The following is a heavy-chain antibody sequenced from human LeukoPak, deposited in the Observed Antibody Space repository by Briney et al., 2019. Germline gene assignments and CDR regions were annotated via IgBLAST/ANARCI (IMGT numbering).Heavy chain of an antibody. D-gene: IGHD3-16*02. CDR3: ARVEGFIDY. Sequence: GGSLRLSCAASGFTVSSNYMNWVRQAPGKGLERVSYISSSGSTKYYADSVKGRFTISRDNAKNSLYQQMISLRAEDTALYYCARVEGFIDYWGQGTLVTVSS. CDR2: ISSSGSTK. CDR1: GFTVSSNY. V-gene: IGHV3-48*03. J-gene: IGHJ4*02.